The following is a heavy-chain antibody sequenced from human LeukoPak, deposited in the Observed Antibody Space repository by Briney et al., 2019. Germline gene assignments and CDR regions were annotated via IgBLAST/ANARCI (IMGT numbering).Heavy chain of an antibody. Sequence: ASVKVSCKASGYTFTSYYMHWVRQAPGQGLEWMGIINPSGGSTSYAQKFQGRVTMTRDTSTSTVYMELSSLRSDDTAVYYCARGELEQRTHYYYYGMDVWGQGTTVTVSS. CDR2: INPSGGST. CDR1: GYTFTSYY. D-gene: IGHD1/OR15-1a*01. V-gene: IGHV1-46*01. CDR3: ARGELEQRTHYYYYGMDV. J-gene: IGHJ6*02.